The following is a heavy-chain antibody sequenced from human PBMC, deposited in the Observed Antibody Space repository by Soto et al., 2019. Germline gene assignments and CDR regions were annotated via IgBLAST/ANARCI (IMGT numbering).Heavy chain of an antibody. V-gene: IGHV4-38-2*01. CDR2: IHHSGST. J-gene: IGHJ6*02. CDR3: ARAFYGDYAAYYYGLGV. CDR1: GYSISSGYY. Sequence: PSETLSLTCAVSGYSISSGYYWGWIRQPPGKGLEWIGNIHHSGSTYYNPSLKSRVTISVDTSKNQFSLKLSSVTAADTAVYYGARAFYGDYAAYYYGLGVWGQGTKVTVSS. D-gene: IGHD4-17*01.